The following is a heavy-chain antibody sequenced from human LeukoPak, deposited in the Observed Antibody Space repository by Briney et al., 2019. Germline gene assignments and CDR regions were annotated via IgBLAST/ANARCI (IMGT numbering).Heavy chain of an antibody. D-gene: IGHD3-22*01. J-gene: IGHJ3*02. CDR3: ARGLYYYDSSGYSDAFDI. CDR1: GFSFSSYN. Sequence: PGGSLRLSCEASGFSFSSYNMDWVRQTPGKGLEWISSITTSSTYTFYADSVKGRFTISRDNARNSLYLQMNSLRVEDTAVYYCARGLYYYDSSGYSDAFDIWGQGTMVTVSS. CDR2: ITTSSTYT. V-gene: IGHV3-21*01.